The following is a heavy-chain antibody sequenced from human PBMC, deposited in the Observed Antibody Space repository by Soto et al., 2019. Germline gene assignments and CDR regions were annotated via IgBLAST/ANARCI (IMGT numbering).Heavy chain of an antibody. CDR1: GFTVSSNF. Sequence: GGSLRLSCAASGFTVSSNFMSWVRQAPGKGLEWVSGISSSGDNTYYADSVKGRFTISRDNSKETLYLQMNNLRAEDTALYYCARQGFGAIHGLVDVWGQGTTVTVSS. D-gene: IGHD3-10*01. J-gene: IGHJ6*02. V-gene: IGHV3-53*01. CDR3: ARQGFGAIHGLVDV. CDR2: ISSSGDNT.